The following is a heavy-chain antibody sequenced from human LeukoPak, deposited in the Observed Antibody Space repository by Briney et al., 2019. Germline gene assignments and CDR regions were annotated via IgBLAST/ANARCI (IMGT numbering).Heavy chain of an antibody. CDR2: IIDAATNT. D-gene: IGHD3-3*01. CDR3: ARRITIFGVVSPDFGY. J-gene: IGHJ4*02. V-gene: IGHV3-23*01. Sequence: PGGSLRLSCAASGFTFTDYAINWVRQAPGKRLEWVSSIIDAATNTYHAESVKGRFTTSRDNSRNTVYLQMNSLRAEDTAVYYCARRITIFGVVSPDFGYWGQGTLVTVSS. CDR1: GFTFTDYA.